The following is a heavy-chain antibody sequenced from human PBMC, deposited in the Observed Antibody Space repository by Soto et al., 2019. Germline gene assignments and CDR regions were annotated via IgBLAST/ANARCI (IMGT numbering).Heavy chain of an antibody. V-gene: IGHV1-69*08. Sequence: GASVNVSCKASGGTFSHSTVAWVRQAPGHRPEWMGMIIPMFGSTNSAQKFRDRVTFSADTYTNTAYMELSSLRAEDTAVYYCATPSGLLGQYSALPDNWGQGTLVT. CDR3: ATPSGLLGQYSALPDN. CDR2: IIPMFGST. D-gene: IGHD5-12*01. CDR1: GGTFSHST. J-gene: IGHJ4*02.